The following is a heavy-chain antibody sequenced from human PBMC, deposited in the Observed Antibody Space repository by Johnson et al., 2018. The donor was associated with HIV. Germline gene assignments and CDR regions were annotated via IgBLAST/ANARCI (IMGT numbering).Heavy chain of an antibody. J-gene: IGHJ3*02. D-gene: IGHD6-19*01. CDR1: GFPFHSYW. CDR3: VSVVRMPFSSDWKGFDI. CDR2: IKQDGTET. Sequence: VQLVESGGGLVQPGGSLRLSCAASGFPFHSYWMSWVRQAPGKGLEWVASIKQDGTETSYVDSVKGRFTISRDKAKNSLFLQLNSLRVGDTGLYYCVSVVRMPFSSDWKGFDIWGQGTLVSVSS. V-gene: IGHV3-7*01.